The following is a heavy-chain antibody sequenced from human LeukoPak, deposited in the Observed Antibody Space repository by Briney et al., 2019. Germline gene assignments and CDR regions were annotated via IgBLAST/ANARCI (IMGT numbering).Heavy chain of an antibody. CDR2: INHSGST. CDR3: AREASSGSDGMDV. Sequence: SETLSLICAVYGGSFSGYYWGWIRQPPGKGLEWIGEINHSGSTNYNPSLKSRVTISVDTSKNQFSLKLSSVTAADTAVYYCAREASSGSDGMDVWGQGTTVTVSS. CDR1: GGSFSGYY. V-gene: IGHV4-34*01. D-gene: IGHD3-22*01. J-gene: IGHJ6*02.